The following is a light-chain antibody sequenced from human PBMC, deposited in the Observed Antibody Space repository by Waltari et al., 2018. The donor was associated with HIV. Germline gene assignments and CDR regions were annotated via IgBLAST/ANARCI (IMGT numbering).Light chain of an antibody. Sequence: DIVMTQSPDSLAVSLGERATLNCKSSRSVLYSSNNKNYLAWYQQKPGQPPKLLIYWASTRESGVPDRFSGSGSGTDFTFTISSLQAEDVAVYYCHQYYSTPYSFGQGTKLEIK. CDR2: WAS. CDR3: HQYYSTPYS. CDR1: RSVLYSSNNKNY. V-gene: IGKV4-1*01. J-gene: IGKJ2*03.